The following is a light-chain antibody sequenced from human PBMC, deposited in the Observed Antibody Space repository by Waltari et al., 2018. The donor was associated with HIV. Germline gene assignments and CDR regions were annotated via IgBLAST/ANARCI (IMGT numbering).Light chain of an antibody. CDR3: QSADSSGSYV. V-gene: IGLV3-25*03. J-gene: IGLJ1*01. Sequence: SYELTQPPSVSVSPGQTARITCSGDALPNNYTYWYQQKPGQAPVLVIYRDSERPSGIPERFSGSSSGTTVTLTSSGVQAEDEADYYCQSADSSGSYVFATGTRVTVL. CDR2: RDS. CDR1: ALPNNY.